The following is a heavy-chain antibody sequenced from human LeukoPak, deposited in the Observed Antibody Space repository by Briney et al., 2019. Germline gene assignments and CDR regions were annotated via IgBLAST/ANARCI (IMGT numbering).Heavy chain of an antibody. CDR1: GGSFSGYY. J-gene: IGHJ3*02. CDR3: ARDLSPGTTTDASDI. D-gene: IGHD4-17*01. CDR2: INHSGST. Sequence: TETLSLTCAVYGGSFSGYYWSWIRQPPGKVLEWIGEINHSGSTNYNPSLKSRVTISVDTSKTQFSLKLSSVTAADTAVYYCARDLSPGTTTDASDIWGQGTMVTVSS. V-gene: IGHV4-34*01.